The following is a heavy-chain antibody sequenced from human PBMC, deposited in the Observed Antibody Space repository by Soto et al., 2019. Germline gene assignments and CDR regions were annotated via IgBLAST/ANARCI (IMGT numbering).Heavy chain of an antibody. D-gene: IGHD5-18*01. J-gene: IGHJ4*01. CDR2: INASGST. Sequence: SETLSLTCAVYGGSFSGYYWGWIRQSPGKGLEWIGEINASGSTNYNPSLRSRVTLSIDTSRNQFSLKLKSVIAADTALFYCARESYSFGRAFDIWGHGTLVTVSS. CDR3: ARESYSFGRAFDI. CDR1: GGSFSGYY. V-gene: IGHV4-34*01.